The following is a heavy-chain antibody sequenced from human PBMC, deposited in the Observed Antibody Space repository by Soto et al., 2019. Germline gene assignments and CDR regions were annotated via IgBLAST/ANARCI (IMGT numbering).Heavy chain of an antibody. Sequence: QVQLVQSGAEVKKPGSSVKVSCKASGGTFSTFAISWVRQAPGQGLEWMGGIIPILNTSNYAQKFQGRVTINAEESTSTAYMELRSLRSDETAVYYCGSGEGDRLTEYDYHCDGMDVWGQGPTVNVSS. V-gene: IGHV1-69*01. J-gene: IGHJ6*02. CDR3: GSGEGDRLTEYDYHCDGMDV. D-gene: IGHD3-9*01. CDR1: GGTFSTFA. CDR2: IIPILNTS.